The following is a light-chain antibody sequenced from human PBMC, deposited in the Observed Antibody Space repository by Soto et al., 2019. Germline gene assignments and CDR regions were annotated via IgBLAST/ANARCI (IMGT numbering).Light chain of an antibody. CDR3: QQYYSTPRT. V-gene: IGKV4-1*01. Sequence: DIVMTQSPDSLAVSLGERATINCKSSQSVLYSANNKNCLAWYQQKPGQPPKLLLYWASTRESGVPDRFSGSGSGTDFTLTISSLQAEDVAVYYCQQYYSTPRTFGQGTTVDIK. CDR2: WAS. J-gene: IGKJ1*01. CDR1: QSVLYSANNKNC.